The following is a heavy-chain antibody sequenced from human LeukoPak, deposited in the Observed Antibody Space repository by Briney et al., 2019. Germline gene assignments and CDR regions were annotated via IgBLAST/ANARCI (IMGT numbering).Heavy chain of an antibody. Sequence: ASVKVSCKASGYTFTGYYMHWVRQAPGQGLEWMGLINTNSGGRNYAQQFQGRVTMTRDTSITTAYMELSRLRSDDTAVYYCARAPTVTTGDYWGQGTLVTVSS. CDR1: GYTFTGYY. J-gene: IGHJ4*02. V-gene: IGHV1-2*02. CDR3: ARAPTVTTGDY. CDR2: INTNSGGR. D-gene: IGHD4-17*01.